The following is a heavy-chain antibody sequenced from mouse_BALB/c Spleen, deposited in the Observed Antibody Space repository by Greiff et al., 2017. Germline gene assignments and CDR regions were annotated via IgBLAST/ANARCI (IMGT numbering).Heavy chain of an antibody. Sequence: EVQGVESGGGLVKPGGSLKLSCAASGFTFSSYAISWVRQTPEKRLEWVATISSGGSYTYYPDSVKGRFTISRDNAKNTLYLQMSSLRSEDTAMYYCARQYGYDDYAMDYWGQGTSVTVSS. CDR1: GFTFSSYA. CDR3: ARQYGYDDYAMDY. D-gene: IGHD2-2*01. CDR2: ISSGGSYT. V-gene: IGHV5-9-3*01. J-gene: IGHJ4*01.